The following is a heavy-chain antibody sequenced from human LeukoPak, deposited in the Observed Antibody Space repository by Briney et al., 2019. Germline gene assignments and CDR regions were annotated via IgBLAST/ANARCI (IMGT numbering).Heavy chain of an antibody. V-gene: IGHV5-51*01. D-gene: IGHD3-22*01. CDR1: GYSFTSYW. CDR2: IYPGDSDT. J-gene: IGHJ4*02. Sequence: GESLKISCKGSGYSFTSYWIGWVRQMPGKGLELMGIIYPGDSDTRYSPSFQGQVTISADKSISTAYLQWSSLKASDTAMYYCARGVEINYYDSSGYYGYFDYWGQGTLVTVSS. CDR3: ARGVEINYYDSSGYYGYFDY.